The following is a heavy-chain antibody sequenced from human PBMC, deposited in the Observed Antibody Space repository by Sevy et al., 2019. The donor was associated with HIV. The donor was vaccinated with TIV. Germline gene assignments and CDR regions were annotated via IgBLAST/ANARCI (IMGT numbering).Heavy chain of an antibody. V-gene: IGHV3-15*01. D-gene: IGHD2-2*01. Sequence: GGSLRLSCAASGITFSSAWMSWVRLVPGKRLEWLGRIKSETDGGAADYAAAVKGRFTISRDDSKETLYLQLNSLKTEDTAVYYCTTDLGFYSTKWGQGTLVTVSS. J-gene: IGHJ4*02. CDR1: GITFSSAW. CDR2: IKSETDGGAA. CDR3: TTDLGFYSTK.